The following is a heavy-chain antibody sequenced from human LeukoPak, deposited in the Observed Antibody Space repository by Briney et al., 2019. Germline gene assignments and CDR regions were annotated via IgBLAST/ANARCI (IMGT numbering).Heavy chain of an antibody. V-gene: IGHV3-30-3*01. CDR2: ISYDGSNK. Sequence: GRSLRLSCAASGFTFSSYAMHWVRQAPGKGLEWVAVISYDGSNKYYADSVKGRFTISRDNSKNTLYLQMNSLRAEDTAVYYCARDPGWLLLLDYWGQGTLVTVSS. J-gene: IGHJ4*02. D-gene: IGHD3-22*01. CDR3: ARDPGWLLLLDY. CDR1: GFTFSSYA.